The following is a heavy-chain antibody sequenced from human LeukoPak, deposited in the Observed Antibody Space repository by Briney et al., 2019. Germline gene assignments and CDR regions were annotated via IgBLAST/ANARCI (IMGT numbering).Heavy chain of an antibody. V-gene: IGHV1-2*02. CDR3: AREVGDYDAFDI. Sequence: ASVKVSCKASGYTFTGYYMHWVRQAPGQGLEWMGWINPNSGGTNYAQKFQGRVTMTRDTSISTAYMELSRLRSDDTAVYYCAREVGDYDAFDIWGQGTMVTVSS. J-gene: IGHJ3*02. CDR1: GYTFTGYY. D-gene: IGHD3-10*01. CDR2: INPNSGGT.